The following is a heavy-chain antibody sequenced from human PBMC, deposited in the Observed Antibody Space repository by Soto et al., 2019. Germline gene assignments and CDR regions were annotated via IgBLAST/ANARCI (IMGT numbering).Heavy chain of an antibody. CDR1: GGSISSSNW. D-gene: IGHD6-19*01. CDR2: IYHSGST. CDR3: ARGEAVAGHQFDY. Sequence: QVQLQESGPGLVKPSGTLSLTCAVSGGSISSSNWWTWVRQPPGKGLERIGEIYHSGSTTYTPSLNSRVTISVDKSKNQFSLKLSSVTAADTAVYYCARGEAVAGHQFDYWGQGTLVTVSS. J-gene: IGHJ4*02. V-gene: IGHV4-4*02.